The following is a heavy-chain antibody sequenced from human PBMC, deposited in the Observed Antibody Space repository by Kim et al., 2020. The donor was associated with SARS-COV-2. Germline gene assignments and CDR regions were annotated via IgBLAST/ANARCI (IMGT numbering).Heavy chain of an antibody. D-gene: IGHD3-10*01. J-gene: IGHJ4*02. CDR1: GFTFSNAW. V-gene: IGHV3-15*01. CDR3: TTEFRGSGSYSAFDY. Sequence: GGSLRLSCAASGFTFSNAWMSWVRQAPGKGLEWVGRIKSKTDGGTTDYAAPVKGRFTISRDDSKNTLYLQMNSLKTEDTAVYYCTTEFRGSGSYSAFDYWGQGTLVNVSS. CDR2: IKSKTDGGTT.